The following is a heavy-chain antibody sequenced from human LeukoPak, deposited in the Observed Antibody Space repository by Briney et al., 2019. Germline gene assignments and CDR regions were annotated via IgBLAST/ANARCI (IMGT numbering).Heavy chain of an antibody. D-gene: IGHD6-19*01. J-gene: IGHJ1*01. CDR2: IYTSGST. V-gene: IGHV4-4*07. Sequence: SQTLSLTCTVSGGSISSYYWSWIRQPAGKGLEWIGHIYTSGSTNYNPSLTSRVTMSVDTSKNQFSLKLSSVTAADTAVYYCAREDSSGWGYFQHWGQGTLVTVSS. CDR3: AREDSSGWGYFQH. CDR1: GGSISSYY.